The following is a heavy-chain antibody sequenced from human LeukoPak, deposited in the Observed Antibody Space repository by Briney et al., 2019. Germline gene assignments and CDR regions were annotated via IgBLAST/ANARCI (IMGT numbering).Heavy chain of an antibody. J-gene: IGHJ4*02. D-gene: IGHD3-22*01. CDR1: GYTFTGYY. CDR3: AGITMIVVVIVPFDY. Sequence: ASVKVSCKASGYTFTGYYMHWVRQAPGQGLEGMGWINPNSGGTNYAQKFQGRVTMTRDTSISTAYMELSRLRSDDTAVYYCAGITMIVVVIVPFDYWGQGTLVTVSS. CDR2: INPNSGGT. V-gene: IGHV1-2*02.